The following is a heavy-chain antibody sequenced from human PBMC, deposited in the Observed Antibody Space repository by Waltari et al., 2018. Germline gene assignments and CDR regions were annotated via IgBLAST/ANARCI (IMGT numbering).Heavy chain of an antibody. CDR3: VTDVSGWYVN. CDR1: GFNLSTYW. V-gene: IGHV3-7*01. J-gene: IGHJ4*02. Sequence: EVQLVESGGGLVQPGGSLRLSCSASGFNLSTYWMTWVSQAPGRGLEWVANIKQDGSAKYYVDSVRGRSTISRDNANNSLFLQINSLRDDDTAVYYCVTDVSGWYVNWGQGTSVTVSS. D-gene: IGHD6-19*01. CDR2: IKQDGSAK.